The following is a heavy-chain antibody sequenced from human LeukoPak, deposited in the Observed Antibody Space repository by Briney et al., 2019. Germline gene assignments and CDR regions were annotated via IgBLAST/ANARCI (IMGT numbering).Heavy chain of an antibody. Sequence: ASVKVSCKASGYTFTSYYMHWVRQAPGQGPEWMGITNPSGGSTSYAQKFQGRVTMTRDTSTSTVYMGLSSLRSEDTAVYYCARSVQTYYYDNRGLASDYWGQGTLVTVSS. CDR2: TNPSGGST. V-gene: IGHV1-46*01. CDR1: GYTFTSYY. J-gene: IGHJ4*02. CDR3: ARSVQTYYYDNRGLASDY. D-gene: IGHD3-22*01.